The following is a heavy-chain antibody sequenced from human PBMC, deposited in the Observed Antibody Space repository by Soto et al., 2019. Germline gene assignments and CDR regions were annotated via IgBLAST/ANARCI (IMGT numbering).Heavy chain of an antibody. CDR3: ARVGATTDYFDY. CDR2: IYPGDSDT. J-gene: IGHJ4*02. V-gene: IGHV5-51*01. D-gene: IGHD1-26*01. Sequence: WIRQPPGKGLEWIGYIYPGDSDTRYSPSFQGQVTISADKSISTAYLQWSSLKASDTAMYYCARVGATTDYFDYWGQGTLVTVSS.